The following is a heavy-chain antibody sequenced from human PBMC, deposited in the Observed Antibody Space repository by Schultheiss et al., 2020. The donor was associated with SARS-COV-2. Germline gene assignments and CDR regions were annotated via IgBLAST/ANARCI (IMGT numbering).Heavy chain of an antibody. CDR3: ARHAYSSGWNRLQNWFDP. CDR1: GGSISSGDYY. D-gene: IGHD6-19*01. CDR2: IYYSGST. Sequence: SETLSLTYTVSGGSISSGDYYWSWIRQPPGKGLEWIGYIYYSGSTNYNPSLKSRVTISVDTSKNQFSLKLSSVTAADTAVYYCARHAYSSGWNRLQNWFDPWGQGTLVTVSS. V-gene: IGHV4-61*08. J-gene: IGHJ5*02.